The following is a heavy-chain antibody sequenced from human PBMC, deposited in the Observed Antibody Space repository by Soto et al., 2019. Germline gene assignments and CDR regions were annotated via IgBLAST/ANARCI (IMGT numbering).Heavy chain of an antibody. J-gene: IGHJ6*02. CDR1: GYSFTSYW. V-gene: IGHV5-10-1*01. CDR3: ATTPRPDSDFWSAPGGMDV. D-gene: IGHD3-3*01. Sequence: GESLKISCKGSGYSFTSYWISWVRQMPGKGLEWMGRIDPSDSYTNYSPSFQGHVTISADKSISTAYLQWSSLKASDTAMYYCATTPRPDSDFWSAPGGMDVWGQGTTVTVSS. CDR2: IDPSDSYT.